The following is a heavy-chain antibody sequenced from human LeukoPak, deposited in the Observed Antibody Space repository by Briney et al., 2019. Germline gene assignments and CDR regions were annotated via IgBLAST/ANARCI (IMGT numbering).Heavy chain of an antibody. CDR1: GGSISDSY. J-gene: IGHJ4*02. D-gene: IGHD2-15*01. V-gene: IGHV4-34*01. CDR3: GSAPYTNDSLDY. Sequence: SETLSLTCAVYGGSISDSYWSWVRQPPGRGLEWIGEINHLGSTSYNPSLKNRVTMSLDTSEKEISLKLKSVTAADTAVYYCGSAPYTNDSLDYWGQGTLVTVSS. CDR2: INHLGST.